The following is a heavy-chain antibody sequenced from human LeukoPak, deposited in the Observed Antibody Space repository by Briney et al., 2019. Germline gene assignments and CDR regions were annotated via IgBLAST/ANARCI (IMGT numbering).Heavy chain of an antibody. V-gene: IGHV1-8*01. CDR1: GYTFTSYD. J-gene: IGHJ5*02. D-gene: IGHD1-1*01. Sequence: EASVKVSCKASGYTFTSYDINWVRQATGQGLEWMGWMNPHSGSAGYAQKFQGRVTMTRDTSISTVYMELSSLTSDDTAVYYCARIPQRVPHNWFDPWGQGTLVTVSS. CDR3: ARIPQRVPHNWFDP. CDR2: MNPHSGSA.